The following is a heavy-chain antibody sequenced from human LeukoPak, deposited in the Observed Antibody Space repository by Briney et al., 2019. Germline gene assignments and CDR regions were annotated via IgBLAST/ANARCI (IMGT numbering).Heavy chain of an antibody. CDR2: ISANGENT. D-gene: IGHD4-17*01. V-gene: IGHV3-43*02. Sequence: GRSLRLSCTASGFTFDAYAMYWVRQAPGKGLEWVSLISANGENTYYADSVKGRFTISRDNAKNLLYLQLDSLRDEDTGVYYCATVTAYFQDWGQGTLVTVSS. CDR3: ATVTAYFQD. J-gene: IGHJ1*01. CDR1: GFTFDAYA.